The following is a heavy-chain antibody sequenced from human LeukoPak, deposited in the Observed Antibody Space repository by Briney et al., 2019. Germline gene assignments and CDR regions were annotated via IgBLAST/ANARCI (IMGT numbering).Heavy chain of an antibody. Sequence: PSETLSLTCTVSGGSISSYYWSWIRQPPGKGLEWIGYIYYSGSTNYNPSLKSRVTISVDTSKNQFSLKLSSVTAADTAVYYRARVTGYMIEDYFDYWGQGILVTVSS. D-gene: IGHD3-9*01. J-gene: IGHJ4*02. CDR1: GGSISSYY. CDR2: IYYSGST. CDR3: ARVTGYMIEDYFDY. V-gene: IGHV4-59*01.